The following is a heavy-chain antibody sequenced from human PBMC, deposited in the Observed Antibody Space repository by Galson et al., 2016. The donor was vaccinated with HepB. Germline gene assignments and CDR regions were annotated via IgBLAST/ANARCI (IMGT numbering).Heavy chain of an antibody. CDR2: TSSSSNYI. J-gene: IGHJ6*02. CDR1: GFTFSTYS. V-gene: IGHV3-21*01. Sequence: SLRLSCAASGFTFSTYSMNWVRQAPGKGLEWVSFTSSSSNYIYYADSVKGRFTISRDNAKNSLDLQMNSLRAEDTAVYYCARLYCSGGRCYEKYYYYYGMDVWGQGTTVTVSS. CDR3: ARLYCSGGRCYEKYYYYYGMDV. D-gene: IGHD2-15*01.